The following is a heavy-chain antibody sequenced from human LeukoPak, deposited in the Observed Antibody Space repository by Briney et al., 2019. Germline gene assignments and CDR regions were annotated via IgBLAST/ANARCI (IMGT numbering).Heavy chain of an antibody. J-gene: IGHJ4*02. V-gene: IGHV3-30*18. CDR2: MSSDGINT. Sequence: PGGSLRVSCATSGFTFRTTGVHWVRQGPGKGLEWVALMSSDGINTYYADSVKGRFTVSRDSSRDTLYLQMNSVRPDDTAVYYCAKDHSDSGRAFEYWGRGTLVTVSS. CDR3: AKDHSDSGRAFEY. CDR1: GFTFRTTG. D-gene: IGHD1-26*01.